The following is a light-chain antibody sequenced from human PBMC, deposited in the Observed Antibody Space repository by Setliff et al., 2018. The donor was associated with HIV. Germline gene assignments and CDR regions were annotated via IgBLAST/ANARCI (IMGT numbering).Light chain of an antibody. CDR3: QHYFGPPVT. CDR1: QSVFKNNKDH. Sequence: DIVMTQSPDSLVVSLGERATINCKSSQSVFKNNKDHLAWYQQKPGQPPKVVIYWASTRESGVPDRFSGSGSGTDLTLTISSLQAEDVAVYYCQHYFGPPVTFGQGTKVDIK. V-gene: IGKV4-1*01. J-gene: IGKJ1*01. CDR2: WAS.